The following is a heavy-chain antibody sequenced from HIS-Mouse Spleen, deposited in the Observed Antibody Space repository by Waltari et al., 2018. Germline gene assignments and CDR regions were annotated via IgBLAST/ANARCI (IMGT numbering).Heavy chain of an antibody. CDR1: GYTLTELS. V-gene: IGHV1-24*01. Sequence: QVQLVQSGAEVKKPGASVKVSCKVSGYTLTELSMHWVRQAPGKGLEWRGGFVTEGGQSIYAQKFKGRGTMTEDTSTDTAYMELSSLRSEDTDVYYCATVGIAAAGTFVAAAFDIWGQGTMVTVSS. CDR2: FVTEGGQS. CDR3: ATVGIAAAGTFVAAAFDI. J-gene: IGHJ3*02. D-gene: IGHD6-13*01.